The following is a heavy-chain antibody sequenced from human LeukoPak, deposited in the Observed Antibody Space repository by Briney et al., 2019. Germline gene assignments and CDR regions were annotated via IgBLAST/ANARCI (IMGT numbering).Heavy chain of an antibody. V-gene: IGHV4-39*07. D-gene: IGHD3-22*01. Sequence: SETLSLTCTVSGGSISSSSYYWGWIRQPPGKGLEWIGSIYYSGSTYYNPSLKSRVTISVDTSKNQFSLKLSSVTAADTAVYYCARDLYDSSGYPSFDYWGQGTLVTVSS. J-gene: IGHJ4*02. CDR3: ARDLYDSSGYPSFDY. CDR2: IYYSGST. CDR1: GGSISSSSYY.